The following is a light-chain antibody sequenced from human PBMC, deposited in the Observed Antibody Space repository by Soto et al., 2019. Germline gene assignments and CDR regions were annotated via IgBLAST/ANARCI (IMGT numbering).Light chain of an antibody. CDR3: QQHRSYPVT. CDR1: QSISIW. J-gene: IGKJ4*01. V-gene: IGKV1-5*01. Sequence: DIQMTKSPSTLSASVGDRVTITCRASQSISIWLSWYQQKPGKAPKLLIYDASNLKSGVPSRFSGSGSGTEFTLTISSLQPDDFASYYCQQHRSYPVTFGGGTKVDIK. CDR2: DAS.